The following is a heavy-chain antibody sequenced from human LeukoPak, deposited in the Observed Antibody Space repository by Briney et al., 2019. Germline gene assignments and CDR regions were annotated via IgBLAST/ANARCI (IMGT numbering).Heavy chain of an antibody. Sequence: GASVKVSCKASGYTFTAYYMHWVRQAPGKGLEWMGGFDPEDGETIYAQKFQGRVTMTEDTSTDTAYMELSSLRSEDTAVYYCATRRNDYSKARPALPGPHYDIWGQGTMVTVSS. V-gene: IGHV1-24*01. CDR2: FDPEDGET. CDR1: GYTFTAYY. J-gene: IGHJ3*02. CDR3: ATRRNDYSKARPALPGPHYDI. D-gene: IGHD4-11*01.